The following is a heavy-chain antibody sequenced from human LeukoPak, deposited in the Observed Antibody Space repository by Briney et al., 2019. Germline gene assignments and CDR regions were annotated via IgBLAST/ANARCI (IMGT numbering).Heavy chain of an antibody. CDR2: ISTVKGNT. CDR3: ARDPWNGLGVRGVGDFDY. J-gene: IGHJ4*02. Sequence: ASVKVSCKASGYTFTRYGISWVRQAPGQGLEWMGWISTVKGNTIYAQKFQGRVTMTTDTSTSTAYMELRSLRSDAPAVYYCARDPWNGLGVRGVGDFDYWGQGTLVTVSS. V-gene: IGHV1-18*04. CDR1: GYTFTRYG. D-gene: IGHD3-10*01.